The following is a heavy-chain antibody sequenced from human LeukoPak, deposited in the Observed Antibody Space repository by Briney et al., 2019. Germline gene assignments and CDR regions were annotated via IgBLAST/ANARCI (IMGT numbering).Heavy chain of an antibody. CDR3: ARSYCGGDCYQTLFDY. V-gene: IGHV4-59*08. D-gene: IGHD2-21*02. Sequence: SETLSLTCTVSGGSISSYYWSWIRQPPGKGLEWIGYIYYSGSTNYNPSLKSRVTISVDTSKNQFPLKLSSVTAADTAVYYCARSYCGGDCYQTLFDYWGQGTLVTVSS. J-gene: IGHJ4*02. CDR2: IYYSGST. CDR1: GGSISSYY.